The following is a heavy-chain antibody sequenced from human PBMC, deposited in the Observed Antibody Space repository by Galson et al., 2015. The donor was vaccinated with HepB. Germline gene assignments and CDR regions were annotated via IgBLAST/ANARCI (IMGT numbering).Heavy chain of an antibody. D-gene: IGHD2-8*01. CDR2: IRQDGGKR. V-gene: IGHV3-7*03. CDR3: ARVYGKDEGVDS. J-gene: IGHJ4*02. Sequence: SLRLSCATSGFTFGVYWMTWVCQAPGKGLEWVANIRQDGGKRSYADSVKGRFTISRDNAKNSLYLQMNGLRVEDTAIYYCARVYGKDEGVDSWGQGSLVTVSS. CDR1: GFTFGVYW.